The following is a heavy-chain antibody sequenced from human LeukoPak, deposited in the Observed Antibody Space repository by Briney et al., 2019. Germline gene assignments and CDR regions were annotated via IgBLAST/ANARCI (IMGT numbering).Heavy chain of an antibody. J-gene: IGHJ5*02. CDR3: ARGDPYYYDSSGYLGWFDP. Sequence: GGSLRLSCAASGFTFSSYSMNWVRQAPGKGLEWVSSISSSSSYIYYADSVKGRFTISRDNAKNSLYLQMNSLRAEDTAVYYCARGDPYYYDSSGYLGWFDPWGQGTLVTVSS. CDR1: GFTFSSYS. CDR2: ISSSSSYI. V-gene: IGHV3-21*01. D-gene: IGHD3-22*01.